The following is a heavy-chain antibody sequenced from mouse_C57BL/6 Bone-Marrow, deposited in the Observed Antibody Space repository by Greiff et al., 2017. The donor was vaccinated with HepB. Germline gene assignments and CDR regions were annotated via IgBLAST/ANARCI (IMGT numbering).Heavy chain of an antibody. Sequence: VQLQQSGAELVKPGASVKLSCTASGFNIKDYYMHWVKQRTEQGLEWIGRIDPEDGETKYARKFKGKATITADTSSNTAYLQLSSLTSEDTAVYYCAPLLLRYWGQGTTLTVSS. J-gene: IGHJ2*01. D-gene: IGHD1-1*01. V-gene: IGHV14-2*01. CDR3: APLLLRY. CDR1: GFNIKDYY. CDR2: IDPEDGET.